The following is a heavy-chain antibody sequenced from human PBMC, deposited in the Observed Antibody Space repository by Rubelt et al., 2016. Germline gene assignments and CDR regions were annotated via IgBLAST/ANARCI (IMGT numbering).Heavy chain of an antibody. J-gene: IGHJ3*02. Sequence: QVQLVQSGAEVKKPGASVKVSCQASGYTFTSYGISWVRQATGQGLEWLGWISAYNGNTNYAQKLQGRVTMTTDTSTSTAYMELRSLRSDDTAVYYCARRDGYNWDDAFDIWGQGTMVTVSS. CDR2: ISAYNGNT. V-gene: IGHV1-18*01. D-gene: IGHD5-24*01. CDR3: ARRDGYNWDDAFDI. CDR1: GYTFTSYG.